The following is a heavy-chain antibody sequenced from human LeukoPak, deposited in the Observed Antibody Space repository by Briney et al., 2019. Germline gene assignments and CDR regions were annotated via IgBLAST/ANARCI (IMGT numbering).Heavy chain of an antibody. CDR3: AKVSASYYVDYFDY. Sequence: PGGSLRLSCAASGFTFTRYAMSWVRHAPGKGLEWVSGIRESGESIWYADSVKGRFTISRDNSKNTLSLQMNSLRDEDTAIYFCAKVSASYYVDYFDYWGQGTLVTVSS. CDR2: IRESGESI. J-gene: IGHJ4*02. CDR1: GFTFTRYA. D-gene: IGHD1-26*01. V-gene: IGHV3-23*01.